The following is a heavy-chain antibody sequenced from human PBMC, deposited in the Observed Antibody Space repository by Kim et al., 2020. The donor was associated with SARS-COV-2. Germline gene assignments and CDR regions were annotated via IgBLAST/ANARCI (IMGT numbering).Heavy chain of an antibody. J-gene: IGHJ5*02. CDR3: ARLTNWFDP. Sequence: GNTNYNPSLQSRVTISLDTSKNQFSLKLSSVTAADTAVYYCARLTNWFDPWGQGTLVTVSS. CDR2: GNT. V-gene: IGHV4-34*01.